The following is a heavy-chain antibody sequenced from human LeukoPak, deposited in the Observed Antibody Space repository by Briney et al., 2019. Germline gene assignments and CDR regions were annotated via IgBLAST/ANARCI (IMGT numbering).Heavy chain of an antibody. CDR1: GYTLTELS. D-gene: IGHD3-9*01. CDR3: ARGLGDYNTDWFPVSGY. V-gene: IGHV1-46*01. J-gene: IGHJ4*02. Sequence: ASVKVSCKVSGYTLTELSMHWVRQAPGKGLEWMGIINPSGGSTSYAQKFQGRVTMTRDTSTSTAYMELNNLGSEDTAIYYCARGLGDYNTDWFPVSGYWGQGTPVTVSS. CDR2: INPSGGST.